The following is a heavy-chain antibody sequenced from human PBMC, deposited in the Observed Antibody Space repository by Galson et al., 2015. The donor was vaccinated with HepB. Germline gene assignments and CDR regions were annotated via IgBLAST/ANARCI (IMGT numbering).Heavy chain of an antibody. CDR1: GFTFSSYA. V-gene: IGHV3-23*01. CDR3: AKGSRPNRPYYFDY. CDR2: ITDSGGDT. J-gene: IGHJ4*02. Sequence: SLRLSCAASGFTFSSYAMSWVRQAPGKGLEWVSAITDSGGDTYHADSVKGRFTISRDNSKNTLYMQMNSLRAEDTAIYYCAKGSRPNRPYYFDYWGQGTLVTVSS. D-gene: IGHD6-6*01.